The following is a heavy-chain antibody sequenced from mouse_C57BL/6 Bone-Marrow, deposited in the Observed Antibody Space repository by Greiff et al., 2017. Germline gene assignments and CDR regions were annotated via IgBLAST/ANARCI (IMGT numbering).Heavy chain of an antibody. CDR1: GYTFTGYW. J-gene: IGHJ1*03. CDR2: ILPGSGST. CDR3: ARIGHYGSSYHWYFDV. D-gene: IGHD1-1*01. V-gene: IGHV1-9*01. Sequence: VQLQQSGAELMKPGASVKLSCKATGYTFTGYWIEWVKQRPGHGLEWIGEILPGSGSTNYNEKFKGKATFTADTSSNTAYMQLSSLTTEDSAIYYCARIGHYGSSYHWYFDVWGTGTTVTVSS.